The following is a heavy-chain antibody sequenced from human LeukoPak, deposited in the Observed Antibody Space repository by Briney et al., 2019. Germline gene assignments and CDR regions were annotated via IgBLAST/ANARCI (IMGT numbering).Heavy chain of an antibody. V-gene: IGHV4-59*08. CDR3: ARYYYYDSSGYPYYYYGMDV. J-gene: IGHJ6*02. Sequence: PSETLSLTCTVSGGSISSYYWSWIRQPPGKGLEWIGYIYYSGSTNYNPSLKSRVTISVDTSKNQFFLKLSSVTAADTAVYYCARYYYYDSSGYPYYYYGMDVWGQGTTVTVSS. D-gene: IGHD3-22*01. CDR2: IYYSGST. CDR1: GGSISSYY.